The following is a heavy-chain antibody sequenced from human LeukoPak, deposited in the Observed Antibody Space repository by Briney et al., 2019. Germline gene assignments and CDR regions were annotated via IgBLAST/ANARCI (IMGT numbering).Heavy chain of an antibody. CDR3: ARDSSWQLVRSELGY. CDR2: ISYDGSNQ. CDR1: GFTFSSYA. J-gene: IGHJ4*02. D-gene: IGHD6-13*01. Sequence: PGRSLRLSCAASGFTFSSYAMHWVRQAPGKGLEWVAIISYDGSNQYYGGSVKGRFTISRDNAKNSLYLQMNSLRAEDTAVYYCARDSSWQLVRSELGYWGQGTLVTVSS. V-gene: IGHV3-30-3*01.